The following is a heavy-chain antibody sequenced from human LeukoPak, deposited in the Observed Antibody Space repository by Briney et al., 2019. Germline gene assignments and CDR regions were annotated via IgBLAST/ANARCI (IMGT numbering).Heavy chain of an antibody. CDR2: ISWNSGGI. D-gene: IGHD1-7*01. CDR3: AKDIQETTSWHGLDY. Sequence: PGGSLRLSCAASGFTFSSYSMNWVRQAPGKGLEWVSGISWNSGGIGYADSVKGRFTISRDNAKNSLYLQMNSLRAEDTALYYCAKDIQETTSWHGLDYWGQGTLVTVSS. CDR1: GFTFSSYS. V-gene: IGHV3-9*01. J-gene: IGHJ4*02.